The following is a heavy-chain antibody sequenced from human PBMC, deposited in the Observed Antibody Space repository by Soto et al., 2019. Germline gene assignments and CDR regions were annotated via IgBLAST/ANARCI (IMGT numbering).Heavy chain of an antibody. D-gene: IGHD3-22*01. CDR3: ARGVYYDSRGYYFFF. J-gene: IGHJ4*02. V-gene: IGHV1-69*13. CDR2: IVPMFGTA. CDR1: GGTFSRYA. Sequence: SVKVSCKASGGTFSRYALSWVRQAPGQGPEWMGGIVPMFGTANYAQKFQGRVTITADESTSTAYMQLSSLRSEDTAVYYCARGVYYDSRGYYFFFWGQGTLVTAPQ.